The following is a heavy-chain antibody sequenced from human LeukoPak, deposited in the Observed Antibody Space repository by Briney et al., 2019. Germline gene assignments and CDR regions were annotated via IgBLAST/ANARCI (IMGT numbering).Heavy chain of an antibody. J-gene: IGHJ4*02. CDR2: INPNSGGT. D-gene: IGHD1-26*01. V-gene: IGHV1-2*02. CDR1: GYTFTDYY. Sequence: ASVKVSCKASGYTFTDYYMNWVRQAPRQGLEWMGWINPNSGGTNYAQKFQGRVTVTRDTSISTAYMELSSLTSDDTAMYYCARALGCDYWGQGTLVTVSS. CDR3: ARALGCDY.